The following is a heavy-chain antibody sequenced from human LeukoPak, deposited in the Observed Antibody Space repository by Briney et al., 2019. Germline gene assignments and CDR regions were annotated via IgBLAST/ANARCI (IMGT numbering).Heavy chain of an antibody. J-gene: IGHJ4*02. CDR2: IIPIFGTA. V-gene: IGHV1-69*06. D-gene: IGHD5-24*01. Sequence: GASVKVSCKASGATFKSYAISWVRQAPGQGLEWMGGIIPIFGTANYAQKFQGRVTITADKSTSTAYMELSSLRSEDTAVYYCATARGGRDGYNLDYWGQGTLVTVSS. CDR3: ATARGGRDGYNLDY. CDR1: GATFKSYA.